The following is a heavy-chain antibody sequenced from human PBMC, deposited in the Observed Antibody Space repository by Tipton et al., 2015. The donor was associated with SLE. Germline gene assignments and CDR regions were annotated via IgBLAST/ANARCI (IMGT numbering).Heavy chain of an antibody. CDR3: ARGLSLRQRITIFGVVHWFDP. CDR1: GYSISSGYY. CDR2: INHSGST. J-gene: IGHJ5*02. D-gene: IGHD3-3*01. V-gene: IGHV4-38-2*02. Sequence: TLSLTCTVSGYSISSGYYWSWIRQPPGKGLEWLGEINHSGSTNYNPSLKSRVTISVDTSKNQFSLMLSSVTAADTAVYYCARGLSLRQRITIFGVVHWFDPWGQGTLVTVSS.